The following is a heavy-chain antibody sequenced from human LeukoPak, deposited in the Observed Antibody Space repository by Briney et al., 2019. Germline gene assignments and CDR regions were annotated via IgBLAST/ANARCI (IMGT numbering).Heavy chain of an antibody. V-gene: IGHV3-53*01. Sequence: GGSLRLSCAASGFTVSSNYMSWVRQAPGKGLEWVSVIYRGGNTDYAESVKGRFTISRDSSKNTVHPQMNSLRAEDTAVCYCARGTGKGTTPNWFDPWGQGTLVTVSS. CDR1: GFTVSSNY. D-gene: IGHD1-7*01. CDR2: IYRGGNT. CDR3: ARGTGKGTTPNWFDP. J-gene: IGHJ5*02.